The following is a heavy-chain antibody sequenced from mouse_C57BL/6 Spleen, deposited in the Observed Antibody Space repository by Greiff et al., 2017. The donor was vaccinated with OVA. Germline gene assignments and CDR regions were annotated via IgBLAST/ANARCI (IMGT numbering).Heavy chain of an antibody. CDR1: GYSITSGYD. D-gene: IGHD4-1*01. CDR3: ARGTGTAWFAY. CDR2: ISYSGST. J-gene: IGHJ3*01. Sequence: EVQLQQSGPGMVKPSQSLSLTCTVTGYSITSGYDWHWIRHFPGNKLEWMGYISYSGSTNYNPSLKSRISITHDTSKNHFFLKLNSVTTEDTATYYCARGTGTAWFAYWGQGTLVTVSA. V-gene: IGHV3-1*01.